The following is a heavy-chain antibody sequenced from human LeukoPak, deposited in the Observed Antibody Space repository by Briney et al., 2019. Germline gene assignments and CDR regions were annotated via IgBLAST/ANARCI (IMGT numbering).Heavy chain of an antibody. CDR1: GFTFSSYS. CDR2: ISSSSYI. Sequence: GGSLRLSCAASGFTFSSYSMNWVRQAPGKGLEWVSSISSSSYIYYADSVKGRFTISRDNAKNSLYLQMNSLGAEDTAVYYCARDGWSCSSTSCPGTYYFDYWGQGTLVTVSS. J-gene: IGHJ4*02. CDR3: ARDGWSCSSTSCPGTYYFDY. D-gene: IGHD2-2*01. V-gene: IGHV3-21*01.